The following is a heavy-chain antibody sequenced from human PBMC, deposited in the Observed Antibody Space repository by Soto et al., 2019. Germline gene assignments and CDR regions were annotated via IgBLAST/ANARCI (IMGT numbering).Heavy chain of an antibody. J-gene: IGHJ4*02. V-gene: IGHV3-30*04. D-gene: IGHD3-22*01. CDR1: GFTFSSYA. CDR2: ISYDGSNK. Sequence: PGGSLRLSCAASGFTFSSYAMHWVRQAPGKGLEWVAVISYDGSNKYYADSVKGRFTISRDNSKNTLYLQMNSLRAEDTAVYYCAKEDYYDSSGYSTSFDYWGQGTLVTVSS. CDR3: AKEDYYDSSGYSTSFDY.